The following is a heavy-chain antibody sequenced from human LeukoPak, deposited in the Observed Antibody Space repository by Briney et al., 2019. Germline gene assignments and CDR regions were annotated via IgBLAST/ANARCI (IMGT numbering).Heavy chain of an antibody. D-gene: IGHD2-2*01. CDR2: ISSSSSTI. V-gene: IGHV3-48*01. CDR1: GFTFSSYS. Sequence: PGGSLRLSCAASGFTFSSYSMNWVRQAPGKGLEWVSYISSSSSTIYYADSVKGRFTISRDNAKNSLYLQMNSLRAEDTAVYYCARDSCSSTSCYPTWGQGTLVTVSS. CDR3: ARDSCSSTSCYPT. J-gene: IGHJ5*02.